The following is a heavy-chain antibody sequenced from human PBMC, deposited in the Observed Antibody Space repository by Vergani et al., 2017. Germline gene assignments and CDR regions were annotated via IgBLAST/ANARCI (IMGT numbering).Heavy chain of an antibody. CDR1: GFTFSSYA. J-gene: IGHJ4*02. D-gene: IGHD1/OR15-1a*01. CDR3: AREKTTSEGRRCGFDY. V-gene: IGHV3-30-3*01. Sequence: QVQLVESGGGVVQPGRSLRLSCAASGFTFSSYAMHWVRQAPGKGLEWVAVISYDGSNKYYADSVKGRFTISRDNSKNTLYLQMNSLRAEDTAVYYCAREKTTSEGRRCGFDYWGQGTLVTVSS. CDR2: ISYDGSNK.